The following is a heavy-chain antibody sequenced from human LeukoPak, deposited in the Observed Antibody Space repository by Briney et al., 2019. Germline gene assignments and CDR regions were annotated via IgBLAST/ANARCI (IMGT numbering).Heavy chain of an antibody. CDR1: GFTFSSYS. CDR3: ARGVFATGWYPDNFDY. CDR2: FSTSSSHI. J-gene: IGHJ4*02. D-gene: IGHD6-19*01. Sequence: GGSLRLSCAASGFTFSSYSMNWVRQAPGKGLEWVSYFSTSSSHIYYADSVKGRFTISRDNAKNSLYLQMNSLRAEDTAVYYCARGVFATGWYPDNFDYWGQGILVTVSS. V-gene: IGHV3-21*01.